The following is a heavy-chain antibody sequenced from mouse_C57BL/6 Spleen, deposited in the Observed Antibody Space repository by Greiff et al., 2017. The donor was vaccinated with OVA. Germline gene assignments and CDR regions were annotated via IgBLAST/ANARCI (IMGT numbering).Heavy chain of an antibody. J-gene: IGHJ2*01. CDR1: GFTFSDYG. CDR3: ARIYYYGSSSYYFDY. D-gene: IGHD1-1*01. CDR2: ISSGSSTI. V-gene: IGHV5-17*01. Sequence: EVQLMESGGGLVKPGGSLKLSCAASGFTFSDYGMHWVRQAPEKGLEWVAYISSGSSTIYYADTVTGRFTISRDNAKNTLFLQMTSLRSEDTAMYYCARIYYYGSSSYYFDYWGKGTTLTVSS.